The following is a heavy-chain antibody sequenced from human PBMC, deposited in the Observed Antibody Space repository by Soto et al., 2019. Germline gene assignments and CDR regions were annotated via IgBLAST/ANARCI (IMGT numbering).Heavy chain of an antibody. J-gene: IGHJ4*02. CDR2: ISYSGTT. Sequence: QVQLQESGPGLVKPSETLSLTCTVSGGSLSSYYWSWIRRPPGMGLEWIASISYSGTTNYNSSLKSRVTISIDTSTNQFSLKFNSVTAADTAVYYCAREGYNFGPFDYWGQGALVTVSS. V-gene: IGHV4-59*01. CDR1: GGSLSSYY. CDR3: AREGYNFGPFDY. D-gene: IGHD5-18*01.